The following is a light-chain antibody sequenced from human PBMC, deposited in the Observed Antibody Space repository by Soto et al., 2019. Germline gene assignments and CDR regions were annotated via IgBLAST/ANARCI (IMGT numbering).Light chain of an antibody. CDR3: QQYGNAPFT. J-gene: IGKJ3*01. Sequence: VLTQSPGTLSFSPGERATLTCRASQSVSGSYLARFQQKPGQAHRLLIYGASSRSTGIPDRFSGSGSGTDLTLTISRQEPEDFAVYYCQQYGNAPFTFGPVTKVYIK. CDR2: GAS. CDR1: QSVSGSY. V-gene: IGKV3-20*01.